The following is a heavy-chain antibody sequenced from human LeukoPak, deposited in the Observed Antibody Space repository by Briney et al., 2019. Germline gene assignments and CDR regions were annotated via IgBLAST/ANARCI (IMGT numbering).Heavy chain of an antibody. D-gene: IGHD5-18*01. CDR3: AREEGGGRGYSYYYYYYMDV. CDR2: IYYSGST. Sequence: SETLSLTCTVSGGSISSGGYYWSWIRQHPGKGLEWIGHIYYSGSTYYNPSLKSRVTISVDTSKNQFSLKLSSVTAADTAVYYCAREEGGGRGYSYYYYYYMDVWGKGTTVTVSS. CDR1: GGSISSGGYY. V-gene: IGHV4-31*03. J-gene: IGHJ6*03.